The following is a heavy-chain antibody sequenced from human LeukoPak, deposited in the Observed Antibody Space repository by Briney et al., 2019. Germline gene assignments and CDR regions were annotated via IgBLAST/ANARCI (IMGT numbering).Heavy chain of an antibody. Sequence: GASVKVSCKASGYSFTDYDFSWVRQAPGQGLEWLGWVSIYNDNTNYAREFQDRITMTTDISTSTAYMELKSLTSDDTAVYFCARRGLYKFASWGQGPLVTVSS. D-gene: IGHD3-10*01. J-gene: IGHJ4*02. V-gene: IGHV1-18*01. CDR3: ARRGLYKFAS. CDR2: VSIYNDNT. CDR1: GYSFTDYD.